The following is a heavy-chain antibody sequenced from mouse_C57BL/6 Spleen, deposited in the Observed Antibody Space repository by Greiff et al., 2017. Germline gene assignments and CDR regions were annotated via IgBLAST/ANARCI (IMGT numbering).Heavy chain of an antibody. Sequence: QVQLQQPGAELVKPGASVKLSCKASGYTFTSYWMHWVKQRPGRGLEWIGRIAPNSGGTKYNEKFKSQATLTVDKPSSTAYMQLSSLTSEDSAVYYCARCDSNYPFAYWGQGTLVTVSA. CDR2: IAPNSGGT. J-gene: IGHJ3*01. V-gene: IGHV1-72*01. D-gene: IGHD2-5*01. CDR1: GYTFTSYW. CDR3: ARCDSNYPFAY.